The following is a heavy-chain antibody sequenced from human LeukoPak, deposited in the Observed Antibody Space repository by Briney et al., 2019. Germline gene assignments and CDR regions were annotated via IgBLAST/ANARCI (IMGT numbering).Heavy chain of an antibody. D-gene: IGHD3-10*01. CDR1: GFTFSSYS. CDR2: ISSSSSYI. CDR3: ARFQSGGIDY. V-gene: IGHV3-21*01. J-gene: IGHJ4*02. Sequence: GGSLRLSCAASGFTFSSYSMNWARQAPVKGLEWVSSISSSSSYIYYADSVKGRFTISRDNAKNSLYLQMNSLRAEDTAVYYCARFQSGGIDYWGQGTLVTVSS.